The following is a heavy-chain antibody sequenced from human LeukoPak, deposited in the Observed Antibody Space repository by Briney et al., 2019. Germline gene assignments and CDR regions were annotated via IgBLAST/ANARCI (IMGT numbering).Heavy chain of an antibody. J-gene: IGHJ5*02. Sequence: GGSLRLSCAASGFTFSSCAMSWVRQAPGKGLEWVSGISGSGANTFYADSVKGRFTISRDNSKNTLCLQMNSPRAEDTAVYYCAKDQGGSSWYSSWGQGTLVTVSS. V-gene: IGHV3-23*01. CDR1: GFTFSSCA. D-gene: IGHD6-13*01. CDR2: ISGSGANT. CDR3: AKDQGGSSWYSS.